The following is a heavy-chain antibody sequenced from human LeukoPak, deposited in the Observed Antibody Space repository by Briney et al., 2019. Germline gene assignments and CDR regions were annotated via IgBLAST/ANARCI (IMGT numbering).Heavy chain of an antibody. CDR1: GYSISSVYY. CDR3: ASGYSGYEGAFLNY. Sequence: SETLSLTCAVSGYSISSVYYWGWIRQPPGNGLEWSGSIYQSRSTYYNPSLKSRVTISVDTSKNQFSLKLRYVTAADTAVYYCASGYSGYEGAFLNYWGQGTLVTVSS. V-gene: IGHV4-38-2*01. J-gene: IGHJ4*02. D-gene: IGHD5-12*01. CDR2: IYQSRST.